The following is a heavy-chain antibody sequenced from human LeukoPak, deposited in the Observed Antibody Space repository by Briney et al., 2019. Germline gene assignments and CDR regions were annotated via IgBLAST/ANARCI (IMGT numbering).Heavy chain of an antibody. CDR1: GGSFSGYY. Sequence: SETLSLTCAVYGGSFSGYYWSWIRQPPGKGLEWIGEINHSGSPNYNPSLKSRVTISVDTSKNQFSLKLSSVTAADTAVYYCARVITMIVVVSNWFDPWGQGTLVTVSS. J-gene: IGHJ5*02. CDR3: ARVITMIVVVSNWFDP. V-gene: IGHV4-34*01. D-gene: IGHD3-22*01. CDR2: INHSGSP.